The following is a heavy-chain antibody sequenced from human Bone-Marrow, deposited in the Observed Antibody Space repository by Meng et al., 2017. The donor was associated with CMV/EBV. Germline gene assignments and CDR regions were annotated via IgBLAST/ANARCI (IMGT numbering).Heavy chain of an antibody. Sequence: SEILSLTCTVSGGSVSSGSYYWSWIRQPPGKGLEWIGYIYYSGSTNYNPSLKSRVTISVDTSKNQFSLKLSSVTAADTAVYYCARVDYDSSGYYEDFDYWRQGTLVTVSS. D-gene: IGHD3-22*01. CDR2: IYYSGST. J-gene: IGHJ4*02. CDR3: ARVDYDSSGYYEDFDY. V-gene: IGHV4-61*01. CDR1: GGSVSSGSYY.